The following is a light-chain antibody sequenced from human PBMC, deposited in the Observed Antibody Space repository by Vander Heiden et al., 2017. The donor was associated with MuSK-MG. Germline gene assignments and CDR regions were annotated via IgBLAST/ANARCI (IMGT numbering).Light chain of an antibody. CDR2: GAS. CDR3: QQYGSSKT. CDR1: QSVSSSY. J-gene: IGKJ1*01. Sequence: EIVLTQSPGTLSLSPGERATLSCRASQSVSSSYLAWYQQKPGQAPRLLIYGASSRANGIPDRFSGSGSGTDFTLTSSRREHEDFAVYYWQQYGSSKTFGQGTKVEIK. V-gene: IGKV3-20*01.